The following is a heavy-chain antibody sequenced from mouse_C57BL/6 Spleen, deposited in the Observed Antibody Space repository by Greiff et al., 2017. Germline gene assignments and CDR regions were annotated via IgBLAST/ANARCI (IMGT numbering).Heavy chain of an antibody. D-gene: IGHD2-1*01. J-gene: IGHJ2*01. CDR2: IYPGDGDT. Sequence: QVQLQQSGPELVKPGASVKISCKASGYAFSSSWMNWVKQRPGKGLEWIGRIYPGDGDTNYNGKFKGKATLTVDKSSSTAYMQLSSLTSEDSAVYYCARRDGNYGEYYFDYWGQGTTLTVSS. V-gene: IGHV1-82*01. CDR1: GYAFSSSW. CDR3: ARRDGNYGEYYFDY.